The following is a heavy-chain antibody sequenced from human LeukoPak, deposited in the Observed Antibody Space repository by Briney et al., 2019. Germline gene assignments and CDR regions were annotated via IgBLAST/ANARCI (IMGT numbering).Heavy chain of an antibody. Sequence: SETLSLTCTVSGGSISSYYWSWIRQPPGKGLEWIGYIYYSGSTNYNPSLKSRVTISVDTSKNQFSLKLSSVTAADTAVYYCARDDPRTTNYGMDVWGKGTTITVSS. J-gene: IGHJ6*04. V-gene: IGHV4-59*01. D-gene: IGHD1-1*01. CDR1: GGSISSYY. CDR2: IYYSGST. CDR3: ARDDPRTTNYGMDV.